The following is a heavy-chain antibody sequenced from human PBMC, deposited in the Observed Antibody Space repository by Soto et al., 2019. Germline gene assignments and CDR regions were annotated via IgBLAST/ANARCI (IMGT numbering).Heavy chain of an antibody. V-gene: IGHV3-9*01. J-gene: IGHJ4*02. Sequence: GWSMRLSCAASGFTFSSYAMTWVRQAPGKGLEWVSTISGSGGSIGYADSVKGRFTISRDNAKNSLYLQMNSLRAEDTALYYCANAMTTVTLDYWGPGTLVTVSS. CDR1: GFTFSSYA. D-gene: IGHD4-17*01. CDR3: ANAMTTVTLDY. CDR2: ISGSGGSI.